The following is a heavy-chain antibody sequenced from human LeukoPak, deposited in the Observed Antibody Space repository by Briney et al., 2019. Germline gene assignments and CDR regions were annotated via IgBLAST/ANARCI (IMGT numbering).Heavy chain of an antibody. D-gene: IGHD3-22*01. V-gene: IGHV3-7*01. CDR3: ARLYYDSSGVANAFDI. CDR1: GFTFSGFW. J-gene: IGHJ3*02. Sequence: GGSLRLSCAVSGFTFSGFWMSWSRQAPGKGLEWVASINSDGSEGYYADVVKGRFTISRDNAKNSLFLQMNSLRAEDTAVYYCARLYYDSSGVANAFDIWGQGTMVTVSS. CDR2: INSDGSEG.